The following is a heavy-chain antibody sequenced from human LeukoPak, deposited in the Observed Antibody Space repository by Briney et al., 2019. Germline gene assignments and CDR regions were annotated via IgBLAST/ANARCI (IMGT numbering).Heavy chain of an antibody. CDR3: TRGMTVAANWFDS. J-gene: IGHJ5*01. Sequence: GGSLRLSCAGSGFTFSSYWMNWVRQAPGKGLEWVANINQDGGVQYYVDSVKSRFTISRDNSKNSLYLQMNGLRVEDTAVYYCTRGMTVAANWFDSWGQGTLVTVSS. D-gene: IGHD6-19*01. V-gene: IGHV3-7*04. CDR2: INQDGGVQ. CDR1: GFTFSSYW.